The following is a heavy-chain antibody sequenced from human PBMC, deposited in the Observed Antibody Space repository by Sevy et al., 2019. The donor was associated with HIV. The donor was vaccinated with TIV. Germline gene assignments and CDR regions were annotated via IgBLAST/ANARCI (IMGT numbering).Heavy chain of an antibody. D-gene: IGHD1-26*01. CDR3: ARSLPTTADFDY. V-gene: IGHV4-4*07. CDR1: GGSMNNYY. CDR2: VSSSGNT. J-gene: IGHJ4*02. Sequence: SETLSLTCTVSGGSMNNYYWTWIRQPAGKGLEWIGRVSSSGNTNYNPSLQSRLTMSVAPSRNHFSLRLSSVTAADTAVYYCARSLPTTADFDYWGQGTQVTVSS.